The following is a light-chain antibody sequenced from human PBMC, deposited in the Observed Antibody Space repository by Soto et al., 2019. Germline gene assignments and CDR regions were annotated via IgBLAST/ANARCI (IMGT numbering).Light chain of an antibody. CDR3: QQRGKWPST. CDR1: QSVDRY. Sequence: EVVLTQSPDTLSLSPGETATLSCRASQSVDRYVAWYQQKLGKAPRLLIYAAYNLATGVGARFTGSGSATDFSLTITSLEPEDFAVYYCQQRGKWPSTFGPGTKVEMK. J-gene: IGKJ2*02. V-gene: IGKV3-11*01. CDR2: AAY.